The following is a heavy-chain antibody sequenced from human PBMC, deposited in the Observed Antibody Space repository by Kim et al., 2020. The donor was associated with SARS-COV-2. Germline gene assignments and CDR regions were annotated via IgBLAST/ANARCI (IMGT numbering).Heavy chain of an antibody. D-gene: IGHD6-19*01. CDR2: ISYDGSNK. V-gene: IGHV3-30*04. Sequence: GGSLRLSCAASGFTFSSYAMHWVRQAPGKGLEWVAVISYDGSNKYYADSVKGRFTISRDNSKNTLYLQMNSLRAEDTAVYYCASDRIAVADYYYYYGMDVWGQGTTVTVSS. CDR3: ASDRIAVADYYYYYGMDV. CDR1: GFTFSSYA. J-gene: IGHJ6*02.